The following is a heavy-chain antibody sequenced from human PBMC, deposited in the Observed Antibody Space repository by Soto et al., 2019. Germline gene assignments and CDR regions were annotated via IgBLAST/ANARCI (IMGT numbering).Heavy chain of an antibody. CDR2: IYYSGST. D-gene: IGHD6-25*01. CDR3: ARGRRQRHYYYGMDV. V-gene: IGHV4-59*01. J-gene: IGHJ6*02. CDR1: GGSISSYY. Sequence: QVQLQESGPGLVKPSETLSLTCTVSGGSISSYYWSWIRQPPGKGREWIGYIYYSGSTNYNPSLKSRVTISVDTSKNQFSLKLSSVTAADTAVYYCARGRRQRHYYYGMDVWGQGTTVTVSS.